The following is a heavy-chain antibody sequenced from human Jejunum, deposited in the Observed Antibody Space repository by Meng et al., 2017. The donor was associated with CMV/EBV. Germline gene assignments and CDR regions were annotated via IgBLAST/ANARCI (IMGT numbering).Heavy chain of an antibody. CDR2: ISGSGGTT. V-gene: IGHV3-23*01. D-gene: IGHD4-11*01. J-gene: IGHJ4*02. CDR1: GFTCSSFA. Sequence: AASGFTCSSFALSWVRQAPEKGLEWVSTISGSGGTTYYADSVKGRFTISRDNSKDTLYLQMNSLRAEDTAVYYCAKEDYSNDFDYWGQGTLVTVSS. CDR3: AKEDYSNDFDY.